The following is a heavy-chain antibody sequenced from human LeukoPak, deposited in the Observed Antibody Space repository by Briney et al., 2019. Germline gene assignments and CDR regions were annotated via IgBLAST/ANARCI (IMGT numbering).Heavy chain of an antibody. CDR1: GYTFTSYG. D-gene: IGHD3-3*01. J-gene: IGHJ5*02. Sequence: ASVKVSCKASGYTFTSYGISWVRQAPGQGLEWMGWISAYNGNTNYAQKLQGRVTMTRDTSISTAYMELSRLRSDDTAVYYCARDNYDFWSGYSLNSNWFDPWGQGTLVTVSS. CDR2: ISAYNGNT. V-gene: IGHV1-18*01. CDR3: ARDNYDFWSGYSLNSNWFDP.